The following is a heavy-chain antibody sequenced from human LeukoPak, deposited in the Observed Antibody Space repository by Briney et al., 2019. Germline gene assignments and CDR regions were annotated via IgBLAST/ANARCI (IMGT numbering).Heavy chain of an antibody. D-gene: IGHD3-22*01. CDR2: ISYDGSNK. Sequence: GGSLRLSCAASGFTFSSYAMHWVRQARGKGLEWVAVISYDGSNKYYADSVKGRFTISRDNSKNTLYLQMNSLRAEDTAVYYCARDYYDSSRPSDYWGQGTLVTVSS. V-gene: IGHV3-30-3*01. J-gene: IGHJ4*02. CDR3: ARDYYDSSRPSDY. CDR1: GFTFSSYA.